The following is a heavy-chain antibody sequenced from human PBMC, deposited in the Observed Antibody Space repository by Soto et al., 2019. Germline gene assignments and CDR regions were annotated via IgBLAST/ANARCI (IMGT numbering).Heavy chain of an antibody. V-gene: IGHV4-39*01. CDR2: IYYSGST. D-gene: IGHD3-10*01. J-gene: IGHJ4*02. CDR1: GGSISSSSYY. Sequence: QLQLQESGPGLVKPSETLSLTCTVSGGSISSSSYYWGWIRQPPGKGLEWIGSIYYSGSTYYNPSLKSRVTISVDTSKNQFSLKLSSVTAADTAVYYCARVLGFGELDYFDYWGQGTLVTVSS. CDR3: ARVLGFGELDYFDY.